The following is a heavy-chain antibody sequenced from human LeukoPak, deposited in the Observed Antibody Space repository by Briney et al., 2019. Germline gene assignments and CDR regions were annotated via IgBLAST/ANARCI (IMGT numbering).Heavy chain of an antibody. D-gene: IGHD1-26*01. J-gene: IGHJ5*02. CDR3: AISIVGATTRWFDP. CDR1: GGSISSYY. V-gene: IGHV4-59*13. CDR2: IYYSGST. Sequence: PSETLSLTCTVSGGSISSYYWSWIRHPPGKGLEWIAYIYYSGSTNYNPSLKSRVTISVDTSKNQFSLKLSSVTAADTAVYYCAISIVGATTRWFDPWGQGTLVTVSS.